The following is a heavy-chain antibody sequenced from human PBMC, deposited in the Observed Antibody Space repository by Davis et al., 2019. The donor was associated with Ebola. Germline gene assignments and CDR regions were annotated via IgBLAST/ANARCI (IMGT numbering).Heavy chain of an antibody. CDR1: GFTFSSYA. V-gene: IGHV3-64*01. CDR2: ISSNGGST. Sequence: PGGSLRLSCAASGFTFSSYAMHWVRQAPGKGLEYVSAISSNGGSTYYANSVKGRFTISRDNSKNTLYLQMGSLRAEDMAVYYCVKDYYYDSSGYYHGAFEIWGQGTMVTVSS. D-gene: IGHD3-22*01. J-gene: IGHJ3*02. CDR3: VKDYYYDSSGYYHGAFEI.